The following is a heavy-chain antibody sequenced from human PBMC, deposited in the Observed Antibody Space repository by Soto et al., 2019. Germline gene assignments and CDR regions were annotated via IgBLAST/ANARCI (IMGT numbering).Heavy chain of an antibody. CDR1: GFTFSNYV. D-gene: IGHD3-10*01. Sequence: GWSLRLSCAASGFTFSNYVMSWVRQAPGKGLEWVSSISGSGDNTYYADSVKGRFTISRDNSKNTLFLQMNSLRAEDTAVYYCAKLPLLLALGFDYWGQGTLVTVSS. J-gene: IGHJ4*02. CDR3: AKLPLLLALGFDY. V-gene: IGHV3-23*01. CDR2: ISGSGDNT.